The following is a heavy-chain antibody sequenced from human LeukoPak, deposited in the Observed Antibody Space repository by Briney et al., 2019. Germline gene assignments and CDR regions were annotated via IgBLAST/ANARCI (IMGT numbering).Heavy chain of an antibody. CDR2: INHSGST. V-gene: IGHV4-34*01. Sequence: SETLSLTCAVYGGSFSGYYWSWIRQPPGKGLEWIGEINHSGSTNYNPSLKSRVTISVDTSKNQFSLKLSSVTAADTAVYYCARGLQADSSGHPLPDYWGQGTLVTASS. CDR3: ARGLQADSSGHPLPDY. CDR1: GGSFSGYY. D-gene: IGHD3-22*01. J-gene: IGHJ4*02.